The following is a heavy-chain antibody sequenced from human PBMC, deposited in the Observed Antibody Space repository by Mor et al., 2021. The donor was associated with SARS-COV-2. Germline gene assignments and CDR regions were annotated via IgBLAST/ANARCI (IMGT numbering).Heavy chain of an antibody. V-gene: IGHV4-59*01. J-gene: IGHJ6*02. Sequence: KYNPSLKSRVTISMDMSRNQFSLKLSSVTAADTALYYCARDKGRDGEFNYYYYGMDVWGQGTTVTVSS. CDR3: ARDKGRDGEFNYYYYGMDV. D-gene: IGHD2-15*01.